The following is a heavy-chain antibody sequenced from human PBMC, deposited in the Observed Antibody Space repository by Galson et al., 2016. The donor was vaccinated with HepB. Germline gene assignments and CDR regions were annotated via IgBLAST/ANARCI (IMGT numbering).Heavy chain of an antibody. CDR2: IYHSGST. CDR3: ARLFNSAWYFDN. Sequence: TLSLTCEVSGDSVGSGGYSWNWIRQPPEKGLEWIGYIYHSGSTLYNPSLTGRVTMSLERSKNQFSLTLTSVTAADTAMYYCARLFNSAWYFDNWGQGTLVTVSS. V-gene: IGHV4-30-2*01. CDR1: GDSVGSGGYS. J-gene: IGHJ4*02. D-gene: IGHD6-19*01.